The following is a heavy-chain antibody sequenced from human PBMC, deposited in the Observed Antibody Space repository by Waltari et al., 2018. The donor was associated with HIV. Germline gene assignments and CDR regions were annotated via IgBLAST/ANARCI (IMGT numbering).Heavy chain of an antibody. CDR2: INPNSGNT. Sequence: QVQLVQSGAEVKKPGASVRISCQAVGSTFGTFDINWVRQAAGQGLEWMGWINPNSGNTGSAQRFQGRVTMTRNTSMSTVHMELTSLTFEDTALYYCVRQSGGFRDWGQGTHVTVSS. CDR3: VRQSGGFRD. CDR1: GSTFGTFD. D-gene: IGHD2-8*02. J-gene: IGHJ4*02. V-gene: IGHV1-8*01.